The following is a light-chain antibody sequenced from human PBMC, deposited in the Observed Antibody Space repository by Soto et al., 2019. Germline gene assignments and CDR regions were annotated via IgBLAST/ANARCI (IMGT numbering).Light chain of an antibody. J-gene: IGKJ5*01. Sequence: DIQMTQSPSSLSASVGDSVTITCRASQSISSWLAWYQQKPGKAPKLMIYDASSLESGVPSRFSGSGSGTEFTLTISSLQPDDFANYYCQQYNSYSPITFGQGTRLEIK. CDR1: QSISSW. CDR2: DAS. V-gene: IGKV1-5*01. CDR3: QQYNSYSPIT.